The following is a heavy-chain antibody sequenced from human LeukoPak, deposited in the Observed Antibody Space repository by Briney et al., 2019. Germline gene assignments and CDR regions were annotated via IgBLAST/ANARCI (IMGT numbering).Heavy chain of an antibody. CDR1: GFTFSNYA. CDR2: ISGSGGST. V-gene: IGHV3-23*01. CDR3: AKDLVTGSLDY. J-gene: IGHJ4*02. Sequence: RGSLRLSCAASGFTFSNYAMTWVRQVPGKGLEWVSSISGSGGSTYYADSVKGRFTISRDNSKNTVYLQMNSLRDEDTAIYYCAKDLVTGSLDYWGQGTLVTVSS. D-gene: IGHD3-10*01.